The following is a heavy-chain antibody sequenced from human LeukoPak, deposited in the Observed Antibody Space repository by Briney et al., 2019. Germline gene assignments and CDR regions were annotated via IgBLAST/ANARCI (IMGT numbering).Heavy chain of an antibody. J-gene: IGHJ4*02. CDR3: ARGKFGDPLNY. Sequence: GGSLRLSCTASGFTVSTNCMNWVRQAPGKGLEWVSVVYTDGNIYYADSVKGRFTISKDTSKNTVDLLMNNVRAEDTALYYCARGKFGDPLNYWGQGTLVTVSS. D-gene: IGHD3-10*01. CDR1: GFTVSTNC. V-gene: IGHV3-53*01. CDR2: VYTDGNI.